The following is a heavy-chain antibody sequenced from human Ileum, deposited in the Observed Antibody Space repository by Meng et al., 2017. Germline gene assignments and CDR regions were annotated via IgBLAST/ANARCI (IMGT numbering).Heavy chain of an antibody. CDR1: GERVSLHKSA. V-gene: IGHV6-1*01. D-gene: IGHD6-19*01. Sequence: QVQLQQSCTGLFQHSQTLSLTCAISGERVSLHKSAWTLLMYSPSIGLACLGRTYYRSKWYNDYAVSVKSRININPDTSKNEFSLQLKYVTPEDTGVYYCARGSYASGWGYWGQGTLVTVSS. J-gene: IGHJ4*02. CDR3: ARGSYASGWGY. CDR2: TYYRSKWYN.